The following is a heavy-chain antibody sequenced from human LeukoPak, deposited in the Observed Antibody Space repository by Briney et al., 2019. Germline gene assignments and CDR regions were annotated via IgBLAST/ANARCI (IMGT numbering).Heavy chain of an antibody. CDR2: INHSGST. CDR3: ASLTDSSNRFTFDF. V-gene: IGHV4-34*01. CDR1: GGSFSDYY. J-gene: IGHJ4*02. Sequence: SETLSLTCAVYGGSFSDYYWSWIRQPPGKGLEWIGEINHSGSTNYNPSLTSRVTLSVDTSKNQFSLQLSSVTAADTAVYYCASLTDSSNRFTFDFWGQGTLVTVSS. D-gene: IGHD6-13*01.